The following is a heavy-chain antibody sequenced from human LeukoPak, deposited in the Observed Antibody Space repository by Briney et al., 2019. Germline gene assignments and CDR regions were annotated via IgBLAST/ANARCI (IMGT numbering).Heavy chain of an antibody. CDR1: GGSISSYY. V-gene: IGHV4-59*01. CDR2: IYYSGST. CDR3: ARAGYSSGSFDP. Sequence: NPSETLSLTCTVSGGSISSYYWSWIRQPPGKGLEWIGYIYYSGSTNYNPSLKSRVTISVDTSKNQFSLKLSSVTAADTAVYYCARAGYSSGSFDPWGQGTLVTVSS. D-gene: IGHD6-19*01. J-gene: IGHJ5*02.